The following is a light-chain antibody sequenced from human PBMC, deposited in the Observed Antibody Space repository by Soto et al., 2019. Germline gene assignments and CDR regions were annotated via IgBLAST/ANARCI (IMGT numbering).Light chain of an antibody. CDR1: QSISGY. CDR3: QQGYTTPIT. V-gene: IGKV1-39*01. Sequence: DLPLTQSPSSLSASVRDRVTITCRASQSISGYLNWYQQKPVKAPKLLIYATSTLESGVPSRFSGSGSGTDFTLTISSLQPEDFATYHCQQGYTTPITFGQGTLLEIK. J-gene: IGKJ5*01. CDR2: ATS.